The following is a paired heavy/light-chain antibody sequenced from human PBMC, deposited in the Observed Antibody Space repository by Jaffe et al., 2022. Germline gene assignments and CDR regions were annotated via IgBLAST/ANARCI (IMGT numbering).Heavy chain of an antibody. Sequence: QITLKESGPTLVKPTQTLTLTCTFSGFSLSTSGVGVGWIRQPPGKALEWLTLIYWDDDKRYSPSLKSRLTITKDTSKNRVVLTMTNMEPVDTATYYCARKPGDRSPGWFDPWGQGTLVTVSS. CDR2: IYWDDDK. CDR1: GFSLSTSGVG. J-gene: IGHJ5*02. D-gene: IGHD1-1*01. V-gene: IGHV2-5*02. CDR3: ARKPGDRSPGWFDP.
Light chain of an antibody. CDR1: QSLLHSNGYNY. CDR3: MHALQPLT. CDR2: LGS. V-gene: IGKV2-28*01. Sequence: DIVMTQSPLSLPVTPGEPASISCRSSQSLLHSNGYNYLDWYLQKPGQSPQLLIYLGSNRASGVPDRFSGSGSGTDFTLKISRVEAEDVGIYYCMHALQPLTFGGGTKVEIK. J-gene: IGKJ4*01.